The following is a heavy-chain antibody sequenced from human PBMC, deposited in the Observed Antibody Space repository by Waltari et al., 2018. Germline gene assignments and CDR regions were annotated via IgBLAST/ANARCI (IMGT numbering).Heavy chain of an antibody. J-gene: IGHJ4*02. Sequence: QVQLQQWGAGLLKPSETLSLTCAVYGGSFSGYYWSWIRQPPGKGLEWIGEIYHSGSTNYNPSLKSRVTISVDKSKNQFSLKLSSVTAADTAVYYCARGYSGYDFRYFDYWGQGTLVTVSS. CDR1: GGSFSGYY. D-gene: IGHD5-12*01. CDR2: IYHSGST. V-gene: IGHV4-34*01. CDR3: ARGYSGYDFRYFDY.